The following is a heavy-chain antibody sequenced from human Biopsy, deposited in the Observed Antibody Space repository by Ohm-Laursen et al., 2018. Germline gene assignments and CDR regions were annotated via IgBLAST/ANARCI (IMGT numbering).Heavy chain of an antibody. V-gene: IGHV3-33*01. CDR3: ARDDDTTGHYMILNH. CDR1: GFASSYYG. CDR2: MWSDGINK. D-gene: IGHD3-9*01. J-gene: IGHJ5*02. Sequence: SLRLSCAASGFASSYYGLHWVRQAPGKGLQWVAVMWSDGINKNYADSVKGRFTVSRDNSNNVLYLQMSSLRDEDSAVYYCARDDDTTGHYMILNHWGQGTLVTVSS.